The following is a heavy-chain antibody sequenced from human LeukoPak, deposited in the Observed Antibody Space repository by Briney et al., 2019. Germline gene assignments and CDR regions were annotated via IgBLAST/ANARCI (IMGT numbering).Heavy chain of an antibody. CDR3: ARDPGVWFGEFREGWFDP. CDR2: INPSGGST. Sequence: GASVTVSCKASGGTFSSYAISWVRQAPGQGLEWMGIINPSGGSTSYAQKFQGRVTMTRDMSTSTVYMELSSLRSEDTAVYYCARDPGVWFGEFREGWFDPWGQGTLVTVSS. J-gene: IGHJ5*02. CDR1: GGTFSSYA. V-gene: IGHV1-46*01. D-gene: IGHD3-10*01.